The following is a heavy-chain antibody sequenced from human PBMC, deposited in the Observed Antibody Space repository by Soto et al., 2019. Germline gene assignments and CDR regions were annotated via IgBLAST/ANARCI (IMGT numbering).Heavy chain of an antibody. CDR2: IYHSGST. Sequence: VSGGSISSGGYSWSWIRQPPGKGLEWIGYIYHSGSTYYNPSLKSRVTISVDRSKNQFSLKLSSVTAADTAVYYCARGVLMFLRFLSPPGAFDIWGQGTMVTVSS. CDR1: GGSISSGGYS. V-gene: IGHV4-30-2*01. J-gene: IGHJ3*02. D-gene: IGHD3-3*01. CDR3: ARGVLMFLRFLSPPGAFDI.